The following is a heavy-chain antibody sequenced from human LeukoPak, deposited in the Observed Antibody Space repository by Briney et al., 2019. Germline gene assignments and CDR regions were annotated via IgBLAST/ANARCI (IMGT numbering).Heavy chain of an antibody. CDR1: GFTFSSYG. V-gene: IGHV3-30*18. Sequence: GGSLRLSCAASGFTFSSYGMHWVRRAPGKGLEWVAVISYDGNNKYYADSVKGRFTISRDNSKNTLYLQMNSLRAEDTAVYYCAKDNGFVTMVRVLDYWGQGTLVTVSS. D-gene: IGHD3-10*01. CDR2: ISYDGNNK. CDR3: AKDNGFVTMVRVLDY. J-gene: IGHJ4*01.